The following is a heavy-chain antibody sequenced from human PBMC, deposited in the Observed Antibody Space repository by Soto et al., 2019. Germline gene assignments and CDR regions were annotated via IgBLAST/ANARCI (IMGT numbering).Heavy chain of an antibody. J-gene: IGHJ5*02. CDR3: AREVQYWFDP. V-gene: IGHV4-59*11. CDR2: IYYSGTT. CDR1: GGSISDHY. D-gene: IGHD1-1*01. Sequence: QVQLQESGPGLVKPSETLSLTCTVSGGSISDHYWSWIRQPPGKGLEWIGYIYYSGTTTYNPSLXXXVTISIDTSKNQFSLRLSSVTAADTAIYYCAREVQYWFDPWGQGTLVTVSS.